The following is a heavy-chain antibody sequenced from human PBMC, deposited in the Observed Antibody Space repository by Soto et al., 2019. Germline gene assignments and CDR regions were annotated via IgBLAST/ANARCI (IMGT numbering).Heavy chain of an antibody. CDR3: ARGEQLVHFDS. CDR2: INPNGGGT. D-gene: IGHD6-6*01. V-gene: IGHV1-2*04. CDR1: GYIFPDYY. J-gene: IGHJ4*01. Sequence: ASVKVSCKASGYIFPDYYVHWVRQAPGEGLEWMGRINPNGGGTNYAQKFEGWVTMTTDTSISTAYMELSRLNVDDTAVYYCARGEQLVHFDSWGQGTLVTVSS.